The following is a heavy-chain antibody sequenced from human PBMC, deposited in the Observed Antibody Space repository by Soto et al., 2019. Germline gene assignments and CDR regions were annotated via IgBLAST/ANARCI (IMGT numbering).Heavy chain of an antibody. D-gene: IGHD3-9*01. CDR3: TTGPILFKTGSLPHLNAGMDV. CDR1: GFTFSNAW. Sequence: PGGSLRLSCAASGFTFSNAWMSWVRQAPGKGLEWVGRIKSKTDGGTTDYAAPVKGRFTISRDDSKNTLYLQMNSLKTEDTAVYYSTTGPILFKTGSLPHLNAGMDVLAQETTVTVSS. CDR2: IKSKTDGGTT. V-gene: IGHV3-15*01. J-gene: IGHJ6*02.